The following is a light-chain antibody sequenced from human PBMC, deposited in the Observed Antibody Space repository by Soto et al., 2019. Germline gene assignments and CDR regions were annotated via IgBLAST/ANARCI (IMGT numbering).Light chain of an antibody. CDR2: DVY. V-gene: IGLV2-14*01. CDR3: SSYTTSSSYV. CDR1: SSDIGGFNY. J-gene: IGLJ1*01. Sequence: QSVLTQPASVSGSPGQSITISCTGTSSDIGGFNYASWYQQHPGKAPKLLILDVYSRPSGISNRFSGSKSGNTASLTISGLQAEDEADYYCSSYTTSSSYVFGAGTKVTVL.